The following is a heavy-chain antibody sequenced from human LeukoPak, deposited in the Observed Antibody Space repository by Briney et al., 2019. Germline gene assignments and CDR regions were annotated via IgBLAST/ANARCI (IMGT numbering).Heavy chain of an antibody. CDR2: IIPILGIA. Sequence: SVKVSCKASGGTFSSYAISWVRQAPGQGLEWMGRIIPILGIANYAQKFQGRVTITADKSTSTAYMELSSLRSEDTAVYYCARGDYYGSGSYDYYYGMDVWGQGTTVTVSS. CDR3: ARGDYYGSGSYDYYYGMDV. V-gene: IGHV1-69*04. J-gene: IGHJ6*02. D-gene: IGHD3-10*01. CDR1: GGTFSSYA.